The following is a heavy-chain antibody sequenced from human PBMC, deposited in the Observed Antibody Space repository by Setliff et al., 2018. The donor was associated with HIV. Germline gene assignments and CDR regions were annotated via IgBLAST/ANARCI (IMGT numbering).Heavy chain of an antibody. CDR3: VRGVQSPPHYSYYYMDV. CDR2: ISAYNGNT. Sequence: ASVKVSCKASGYTFTSYGISWVRQAPGQGLEWMGWISAYNGNTNYAQRFQGKVRITADKSTSTAYMELTSLRFDDTAMYYCVRGVQSPPHYSYYYMDVWGEGTMVTVSS. V-gene: IGHV1-18*01. D-gene: IGHD3-3*01. J-gene: IGHJ6*03. CDR1: GYTFTSYG.